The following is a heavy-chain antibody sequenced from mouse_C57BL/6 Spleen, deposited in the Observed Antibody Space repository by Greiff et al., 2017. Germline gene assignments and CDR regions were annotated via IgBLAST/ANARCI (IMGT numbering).Heavy chain of an antibody. Sequence: DVKLVESGGDLVKPGGSLKLSCAASGFTFSSYGMSWVRQTPDKRLEWVATISSGGSYTYYPDSVKGRFTISRDNAKNTLYLQMSSLKSEDTAMYYCARHDGYSYYYAMDYWGQGTSVTVSS. CDR3: ARHDGYSYYYAMDY. V-gene: IGHV5-6*02. CDR1: GFTFSSYG. J-gene: IGHJ4*01. CDR2: ISSGGSYT. D-gene: IGHD2-3*01.